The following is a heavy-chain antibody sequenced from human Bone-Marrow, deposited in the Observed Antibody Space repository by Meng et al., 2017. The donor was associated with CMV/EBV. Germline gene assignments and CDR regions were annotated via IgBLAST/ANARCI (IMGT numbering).Heavy chain of an antibody. D-gene: IGHD3-3*01. CDR3: ANLYYDFRSGRDY. CDR1: GSTFSHFG. CDR2: IQHDGSNK. Sequence: GESLKISCTASGSTFSHFGMHWVRQAPGKGLEWVTFIQHDGSNKYYAESVKGRFTISRDNAKNTVYLQMNSLRAEDTAVYYCANLYYDFRSGRDYWGQGTQVTVSS. V-gene: IGHV3-30*02. J-gene: IGHJ4*02.